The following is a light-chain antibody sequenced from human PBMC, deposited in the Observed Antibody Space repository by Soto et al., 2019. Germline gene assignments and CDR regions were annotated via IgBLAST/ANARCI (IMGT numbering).Light chain of an antibody. CDR1: QSVSSY. V-gene: IGKV3-11*01. CDR3: QQRSNWPPIT. Sequence: EIVLTQSPATLSLSPGERANLSCRASQSVSSYLAWYQQKPGQAPRLLIYDASNRATGIPARFSGSGSGTDFTLTISRLEPEDFAVYYCQQRSNWPPITYGPGTKLDIQ. J-gene: IGKJ3*01. CDR2: DAS.